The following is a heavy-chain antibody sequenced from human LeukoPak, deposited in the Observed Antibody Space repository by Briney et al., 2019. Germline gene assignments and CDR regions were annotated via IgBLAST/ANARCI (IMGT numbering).Heavy chain of an antibody. Sequence: GGSLRLSCAASGFTFSSYSMNWVRQAPGKGLEWVSSISSSSSYIYYADSVKGRFTISRDNAKNSLYLQMNSLRAEDTAVYYCARDLRPHGGAFDIWGQGTMVTVSS. D-gene: IGHD3-16*01. V-gene: IGHV3-21*01. CDR1: GFTFSSYS. CDR3: ARDLRPHGGAFDI. J-gene: IGHJ3*02. CDR2: ISSSSSYI.